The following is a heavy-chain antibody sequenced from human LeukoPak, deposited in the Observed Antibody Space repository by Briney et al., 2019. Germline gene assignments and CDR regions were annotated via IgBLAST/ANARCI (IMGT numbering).Heavy chain of an antibody. V-gene: IGHV1-2*06. J-gene: IGHJ5*02. CDR1: GYTFTGYY. CDR3: ARDRNDFWSGYYNWFDP. CDR2: SNPNSGGT. D-gene: IGHD3-3*01. Sequence: ASVKVSCKASGYTFTGYYMHWVRQPPGQGLEWMGRSNPNSGGTNYAQKFQGRVTMPRDTSISTAYMELSRLRSDDTAVYYCARDRNDFWSGYYNWFDPWGQGTLVTVSS.